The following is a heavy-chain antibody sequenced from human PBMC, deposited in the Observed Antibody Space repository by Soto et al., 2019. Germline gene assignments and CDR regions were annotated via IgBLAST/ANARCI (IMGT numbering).Heavy chain of an antibody. CDR3: AHRGHDFQDACDV. J-gene: IGHJ3*01. Sequence: QITLKESGLTLVKPTQTLTLTCTFSGFSFTTSGVGVGWIRQPPGKALEWLALLLWDDDESYSSSLKSRLTITKDTAKNQVVLIMPNRDPVDTATYYCAHRGHDFQDACDVWGQGTRVTVSS. CDR1: GFSFTTSGVG. V-gene: IGHV2-5*02. D-gene: IGHD2-21*02. CDR2: LLWDDDE.